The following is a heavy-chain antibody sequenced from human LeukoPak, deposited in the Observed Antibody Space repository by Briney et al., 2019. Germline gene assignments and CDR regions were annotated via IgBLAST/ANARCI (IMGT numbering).Heavy chain of an antibody. V-gene: IGHV3-7*01. J-gene: IGHJ6*03. CDR2: IRPDGSDK. D-gene: IGHD5-18*01. CDR3: ARRDTQSHSYYYLDV. CDR1: GFMFSNYW. Sequence: PGGSLRLSCTASGFMFSNYWMSWVRETPGKGLEWLANIRPDGSDKYYVDSVKGRFTISRDNAKNSLYLQMSSLGAEDTAVYYCARRDTQSHSYYYLDVWGKGTTVRVSS.